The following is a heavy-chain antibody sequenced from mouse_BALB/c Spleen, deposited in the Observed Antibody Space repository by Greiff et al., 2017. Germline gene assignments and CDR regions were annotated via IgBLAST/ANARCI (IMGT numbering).Heavy chain of an antibody. J-gene: IGHJ3*01. Sequence: EVQLQESGGGLVQPGGSLKLSCAASGFTFSSYGMSWVRQTPDKRLELVATINSNGGSTYYPDSVKGRFTISRDNAKNTLYLQMSSLKSEDTAMYYCARAFYDGYFQTTFAYWGQGTLVTVSA. V-gene: IGHV5-6-3*01. CDR1: GFTFSSYG. CDR3: ARAFYDGYFQTTFAY. D-gene: IGHD2-3*01. CDR2: INSNGGST.